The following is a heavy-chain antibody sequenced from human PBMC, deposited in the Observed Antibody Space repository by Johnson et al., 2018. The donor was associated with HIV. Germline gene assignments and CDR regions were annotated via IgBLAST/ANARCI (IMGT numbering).Heavy chain of an antibody. CDR3: ARQRGCDI. J-gene: IGHJ3*02. CDR2: IKQDGSET. Sequence: VQLVESGGGVVQPGGSLRLSCAASGFSIRGHWMSWLRQAPGKGLEWVANIKQDGSETNYVDSVKGRFTISRDNPKNSLYLQMNSLRVEDTAVYYCARQRGCDIWGQGTMVTVSS. CDR1: GFSIRGHW. V-gene: IGHV3-7*01.